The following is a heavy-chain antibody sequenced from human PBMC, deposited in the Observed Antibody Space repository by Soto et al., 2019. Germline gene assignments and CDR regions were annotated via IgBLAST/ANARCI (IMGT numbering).Heavy chain of an antibody. V-gene: IGHV1-46*01. D-gene: IGHD6-13*01. CDR1: GYTFTSYY. CDR3: ARSVYGYSSFTDAFDI. CDR2: INPSGGST. J-gene: IGHJ3*02. Sequence: ASVKVSCKASGYTFTSYYMHWVRQAPGQGLEWMGIINPSGGSTSYAQKFQGRVTMTRDTSTSTVYMELSSLRSEDTAVYYCARSVYGYSSFTDAFDIWGQGTMVTVSS.